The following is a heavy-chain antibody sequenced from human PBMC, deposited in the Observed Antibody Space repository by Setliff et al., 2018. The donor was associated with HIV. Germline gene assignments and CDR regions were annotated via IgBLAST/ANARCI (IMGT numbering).Heavy chain of an antibody. CDR2: IHYSGST. CDR1: GDSISSGSYY. CDR3: ARAHHDFWSGYCPFDY. Sequence: TSETLSLTCTVSGDSISSGSYYWSWIRQHPGKGLEWIGYIHYSGSTHYNPSLDSRLTISVDTSQNRFSLKLSSVTAADTAVYFCARAHHDFWSGYCPFDYWGQGTLGTVSS. V-gene: IGHV4-31*03. D-gene: IGHD3-3*01. J-gene: IGHJ4*02.